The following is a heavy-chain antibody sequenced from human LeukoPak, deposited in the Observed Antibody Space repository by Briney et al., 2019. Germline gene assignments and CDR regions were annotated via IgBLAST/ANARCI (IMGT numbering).Heavy chain of an antibody. CDR2: IYHTGST. D-gene: IGHD2-8*01. CDR1: GGSISTNNW. V-gene: IGHV4-4*02. Sequence: SGTLSLTCAVSGGSISTNNWWSWVRQPPGKGLEWIGEIYHTGSTNYSPSLRSRVTMSIDKSNNQFSLNLNSVTAADTAVYYCARDLGYCTNGVCHTRFDYWGQGTLVAVSS. J-gene: IGHJ4*02. CDR3: ARDLGYCTNGVCHTRFDY.